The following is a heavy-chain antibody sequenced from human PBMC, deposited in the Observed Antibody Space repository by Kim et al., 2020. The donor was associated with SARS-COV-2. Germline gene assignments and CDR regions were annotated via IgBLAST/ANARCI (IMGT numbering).Heavy chain of an antibody. CDR2: TFYRSKWYN. J-gene: IGHJ6*02. V-gene: IGHV6-1*01. CDR3: TRDIGSCSGGRYQSNGMDV. D-gene: IGHD2-15*01. CDR1: GDSVSRNSAA. Sequence: SQTLSLTCAISGDSVSRNSAAWNWIRQSPSRGLECLGRTFYRSKWYNEYVVSLKSRITINPDTSKNQFSLQLNSVTPEDTVVYYCTRDIGSCSGGRYQSNGMDVWGQGTTGTVSS.